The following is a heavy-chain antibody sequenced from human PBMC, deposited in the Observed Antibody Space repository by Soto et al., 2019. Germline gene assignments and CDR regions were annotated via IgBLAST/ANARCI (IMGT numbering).Heavy chain of an antibody. CDR3: AKDDSSSWYRTLFDY. J-gene: IGHJ4*02. Sequence: PGGSLRLSCAASGFTFSSYAMSWVRQAPGKGLEWVSAISGSGGSTYYADSVKGRFTISRDNSKNTLYLQMNSLRAEDTAVYYCAKDDSSSWYRTLFDYWGQGTLVTVAS. CDR2: ISGSGGST. CDR1: GFTFSSYA. D-gene: IGHD6-13*01. V-gene: IGHV3-23*01.